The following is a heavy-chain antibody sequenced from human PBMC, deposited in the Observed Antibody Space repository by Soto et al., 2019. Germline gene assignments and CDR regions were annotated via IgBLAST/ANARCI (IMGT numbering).Heavy chain of an antibody. D-gene: IGHD3-10*01. Sequence: GASVKVSCKASGYTFTSYYMHWVRQAPGQGLEWMGIINPSGGSTSYAQKFQGRVTMTRDTSTSTVYMELSSLRSEDTAVYYCVRDGEITMVRGVPRYFDYWGQGTLVTVSS. CDR1: GYTFTSYY. CDR3: VRDGEITMVRGVPRYFDY. J-gene: IGHJ4*02. CDR2: INPSGGST. V-gene: IGHV1-46*01.